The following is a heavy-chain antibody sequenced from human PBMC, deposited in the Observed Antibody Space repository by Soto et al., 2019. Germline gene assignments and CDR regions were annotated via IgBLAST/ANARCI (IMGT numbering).Heavy chain of an antibody. CDR2: ISGGGDTT. D-gene: IGHD4-4*01. V-gene: IGHV3-23*01. J-gene: IGHJ4*02. Sequence: GGSLRLSCAASGFTFNNYAMTWVRQAPGKGLEWVSAISGGGDTTSYADSVKGRFTVSRDDSKNTLYLQMSSLRAEDTAVYYCAKALSYDYSNPDYWGQGTLVTVSS. CDR3: AKALSYDYSNPDY. CDR1: GFTFNNYA.